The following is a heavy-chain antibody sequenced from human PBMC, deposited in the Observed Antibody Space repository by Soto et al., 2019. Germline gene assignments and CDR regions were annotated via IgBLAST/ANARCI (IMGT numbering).Heavy chain of an antibody. J-gene: IGHJ5*02. CDR2: IKSKTDGGTT. CDR1: GFTFSNAW. Sequence: EVQLVESGGGLVKPGGSLRLSCAASGFTFSNAWMSWVRQAPGKGLEWVGRIKSKTDGGTTDYAAPVKGRFTISRDDSKNTLYLQMNSLKTGDTAVYYCTTTLGYCSGGSCYSGVAGGWFDPWGQGTLVTVSS. CDR3: TTTLGYCSGGSCYSGVAGGWFDP. V-gene: IGHV3-15*01. D-gene: IGHD2-15*01.